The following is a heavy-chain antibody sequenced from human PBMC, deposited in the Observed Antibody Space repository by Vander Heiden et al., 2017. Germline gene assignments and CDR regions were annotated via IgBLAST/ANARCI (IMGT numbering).Heavy chain of an antibody. CDR3: ARYCSSASCYKFDY. CDR1: GYTFTDYE. D-gene: IGHD2-2*01. Sequence: QVQLVQCGAEVKKPGASVQASCKASGYTFTDYEINWVRQAAGQGLEWVGWMDPKTGKTGYAQKFQGRVAMTRNTSITTASMELSSLRSEDTAVYYCARYCSSASCYKFDYWGQGTLVTVSS. V-gene: IGHV1-8*01. J-gene: IGHJ4*02. CDR2: MDPKTGKT.